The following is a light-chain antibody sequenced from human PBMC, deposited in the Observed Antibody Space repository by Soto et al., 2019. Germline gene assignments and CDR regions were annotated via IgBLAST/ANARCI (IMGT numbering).Light chain of an antibody. CDR1: SSDVGTYNY. V-gene: IGLV2-14*01. J-gene: IGLJ1*01. Sequence: QSVLTQPASVSGSPGQSITIPCTGTSSDVGTYNYVSWYQQHPGKAPKLMIYEVSNRPSGVSNRFSGSKSGNTASLTISGLQAEDEADYHCSSYTTSSTYVFGTGTKVTVL. CDR3: SSYTTSSTYV. CDR2: EVS.